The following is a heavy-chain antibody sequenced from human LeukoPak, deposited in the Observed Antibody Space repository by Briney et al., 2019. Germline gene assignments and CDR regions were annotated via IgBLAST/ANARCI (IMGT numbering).Heavy chain of an antibody. J-gene: IGHJ6*02. D-gene: IGHD2-21*01. V-gene: IGHV3-48*01. CDR2: TSSSSGII. Sequence: PGGSLRLSRAASGFTFTSYGMNWVRQAPGKGLEWVSYTSSSSGIIYYADSVKGRFTISRDNAKNPLYLRMNRLRAEDTAVYYCARHGEVPYGLDVWGQGTTVTVSS. CDR3: ARHGEVPYGLDV. CDR1: GFTFTSYG.